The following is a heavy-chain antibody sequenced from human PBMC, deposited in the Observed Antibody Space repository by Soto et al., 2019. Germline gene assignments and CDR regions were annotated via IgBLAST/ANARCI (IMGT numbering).Heavy chain of an antibody. Sequence: GGSLRLSCAASGFTFSSYGMHWVRQAPGKGLEWVAVIWYDGSNKYYADSVKGRFTISRDNSKNTLYLQMNSLRAEDTAVYYCARDRGYCSGGSCYQAPYGMDVWGQGTTVTVSS. V-gene: IGHV3-33*01. J-gene: IGHJ6*02. CDR1: GFTFSSYG. CDR3: ARDRGYCSGGSCYQAPYGMDV. CDR2: IWYDGSNK. D-gene: IGHD2-15*01.